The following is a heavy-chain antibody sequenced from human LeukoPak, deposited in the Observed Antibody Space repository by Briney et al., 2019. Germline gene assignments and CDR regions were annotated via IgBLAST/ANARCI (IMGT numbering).Heavy chain of an antibody. CDR2: IYYSGST. CDR3: AKVRTIFGVVTQLFDY. J-gene: IGHJ4*02. V-gene: IGHV4-59*01. CDR1: GGSISSYY. D-gene: IGHD3-3*01. Sequence: PSETLSLTCTVSGGSISSYYWSWIRQPPGAGLEWIGYIYYSGSTNYNPSLKSRVTISVDTSKNQFSLKLSSVTAADTAVYYCAKVRTIFGVVTQLFDYWGQGTLVTVSS.